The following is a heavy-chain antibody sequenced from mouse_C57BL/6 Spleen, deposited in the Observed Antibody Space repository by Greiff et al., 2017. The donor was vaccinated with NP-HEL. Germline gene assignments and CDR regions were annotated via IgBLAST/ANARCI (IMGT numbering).Heavy chain of an antibody. CDR3: TRVGFDGYPDY. V-gene: IGHV5-9-1*02. CDR1: GFTFSSYA. J-gene: IGHJ2*01. CDR2: ISSGGDYI. D-gene: IGHD2-3*01. Sequence: EVQVVESGEGLVKPGGSLKLSCAASGFTFSSYAMSWVRQTPEKRLEWVAYISSGGDYIYYADTVKGRFTISRDNARNTLYLQMSSLKSEDTAMYYCTRVGFDGYPDYWGQGTTLTVSS.